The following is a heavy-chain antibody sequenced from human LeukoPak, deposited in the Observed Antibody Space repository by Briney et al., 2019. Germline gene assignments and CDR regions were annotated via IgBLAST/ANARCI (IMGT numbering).Heavy chain of an antibody. Sequence: SETLSLTCTVSGGSISSYYWSWIRQPPGKGLEWIGYIYYSGSTNYNPSLKSRVTISVDTSKNQFSLKMRSVTAADTAVYYCARVTSRLGWFDPWGQGTLVTVSS. CDR2: IYYSGST. CDR3: ARVTSRLGWFDP. J-gene: IGHJ5*02. D-gene: IGHD1-14*01. V-gene: IGHV4-59*08. CDR1: GGSISSYY.